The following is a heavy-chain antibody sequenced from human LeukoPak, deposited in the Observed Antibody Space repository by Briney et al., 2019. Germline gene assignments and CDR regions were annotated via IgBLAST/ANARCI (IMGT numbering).Heavy chain of an antibody. CDR1: GFTFSTYG. CDR3: AKEVQLLPFDY. D-gene: IGHD6-6*01. J-gene: IGHJ4*02. V-gene: IGHV3-30*02. CDR2: IQYDGINK. Sequence: GGSLRLSCAASGFTFSTYGMHWVRQAPGKGLEWVTFIQYDGINKFYADSVKGRFTVSRDNSKNTVFLQMNSLRPEDTAVYYCAKEVQLLPFDYWGQGTLVTVSS.